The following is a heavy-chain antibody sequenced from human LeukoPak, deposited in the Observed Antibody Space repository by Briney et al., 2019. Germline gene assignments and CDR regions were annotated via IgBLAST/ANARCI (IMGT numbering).Heavy chain of an antibody. CDR1: GFTFDDYA. CDR3: ARANTYTVTTPDWFDP. CDR2: ISWNSGSI. Sequence: LTGRSLRLSCAASGFTFDDYAMHWVRHAPGKGLEWVSGISWNSGSIGYADSVKGRFTISRDNAKNSLYLQMNSLRAEDTALYYCARANTYTVTTPDWFDPWGQGTLVTVSS. V-gene: IGHV3-9*01. D-gene: IGHD4-17*01. J-gene: IGHJ5*02.